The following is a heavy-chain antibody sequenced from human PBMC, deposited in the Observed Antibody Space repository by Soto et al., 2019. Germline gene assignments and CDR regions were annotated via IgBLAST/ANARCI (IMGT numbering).Heavy chain of an antibody. Sequence: QVPLVQSGAEVKKPGASVTVSCKTSGYTPTNYDIGWVRQAPGQGLEWMGWISAYNGNTNSAQKLHGSLTMTPETSTRTAYMELRSLRSDDTAVYYWARALYRSGTYCAFDSWGQGTLVTVSS. CDR1: GYTPTNYD. CDR3: ARALYRSGTYCAFDS. D-gene: IGHD1-26*01. J-gene: IGHJ4*02. V-gene: IGHV1-18*01. CDR2: ISAYNGNT.